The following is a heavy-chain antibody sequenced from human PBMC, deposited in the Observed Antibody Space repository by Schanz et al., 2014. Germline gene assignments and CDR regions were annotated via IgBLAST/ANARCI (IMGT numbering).Heavy chain of an antibody. D-gene: IGHD2-8*01. CDR2: IYYRGST. CDR3: ASKGLTTDAFDI. Sequence: QVQLQESGPGLVKPSDTLSLTCAVSGYSINTSDWWGWIRQPPGKGLEWIGYIYYRGSTYYNPSPKSRVTMSVDTSKNQFSLKLRSVTAVDTAVYYCASKGLTTDAFDIWGQGTMVTVSS. J-gene: IGHJ3*02. CDR1: GYSINTSDW. V-gene: IGHV4-28*07.